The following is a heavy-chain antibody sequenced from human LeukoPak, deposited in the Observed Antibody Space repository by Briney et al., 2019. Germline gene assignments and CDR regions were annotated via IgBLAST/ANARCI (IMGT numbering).Heavy chain of an antibody. CDR2: INHSGST. CDR3: ASTSPKYYYESSGYSSLFDN. CDR1: GGSFSGYY. J-gene: IGHJ4*02. D-gene: IGHD3-22*01. Sequence: SETLSLTCAVYGGSFSGYYWSWIRQPPGRGLEWIGEINHSGSTNYNPSLKSRVTISVDTSKNQFSLKLSSVTAADTALYYCASTSPKYYYESSGYSSLFDNWGQGTLVTVSS. V-gene: IGHV4-34*01.